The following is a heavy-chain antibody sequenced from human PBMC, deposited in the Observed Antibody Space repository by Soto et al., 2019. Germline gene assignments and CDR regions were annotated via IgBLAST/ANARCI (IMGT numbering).Heavy chain of an antibody. D-gene: IGHD5-18*01. J-gene: IGHJ5*02. CDR2: ISGSGGST. Sequence: GGSLRLSRAPPGFTLRSYPIGRIRQAPGRGLDWVSAISGSGGSTYYADSVKGRFTISRDNSKNTLYLQMDSLRAEDTAVYYCAKALRGYSYGYPFDPWGQGTLVTVSS. V-gene: IGHV3-23*01. CDR3: AKALRGYSYGYPFDP. CDR1: GFTLRSYP.